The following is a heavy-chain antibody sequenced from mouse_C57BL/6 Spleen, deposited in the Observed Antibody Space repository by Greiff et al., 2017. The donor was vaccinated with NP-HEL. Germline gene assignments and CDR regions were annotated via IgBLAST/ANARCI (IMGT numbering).Heavy chain of an antibody. V-gene: IGHV1-82*01. CDR3: ARRRDYDEAWFAY. CDR1: GYAFSSSW. Sequence: VKLQESGPELVKPGASVKISCKASGYAFSSSWMNWVKQRPGKGLEWIGRIYPGDGDTNYNGKFKGKATLTADKSSSTAYMQLSSLTSEDSAVYFCARRRDYDEAWFAYWGQGTLVTVSA. CDR2: IYPGDGDT. D-gene: IGHD2-4*01. J-gene: IGHJ3*01.